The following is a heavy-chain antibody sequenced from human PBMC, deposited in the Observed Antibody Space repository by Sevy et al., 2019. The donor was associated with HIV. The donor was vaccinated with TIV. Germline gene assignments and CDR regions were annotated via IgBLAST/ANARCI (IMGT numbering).Heavy chain of an antibody. D-gene: IGHD3-22*01. V-gene: IGHV3-23*01. CDR3: AKDPPNQDYYDSSSSGYFDS. CDR2: ISTSGDNT. J-gene: IGHJ4*02. CDR1: GFTFSNYA. Sequence: GGSLRLSCAVSGFTFSNYAMSWVRQAPGKGLQWVSVISTSGDNTYYADSVKGRFTISRDNSKNILYLQMSSLSAEDTAVYFCAKDPPNQDYYDSSSSGYFDSWGQGTLVTVSS.